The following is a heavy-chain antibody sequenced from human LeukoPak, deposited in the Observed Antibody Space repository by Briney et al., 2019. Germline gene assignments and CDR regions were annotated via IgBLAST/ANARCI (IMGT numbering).Heavy chain of an antibody. CDR1: GYSISSGYY. CDR2: IYHSGST. CDR3: ARGPRGFDY. D-gene: IGHD3-10*01. Sequence: SETLSLTCTVSGYSISSGYYWGWIRQPPGKGLEWIGSIYHSGSTYYNPSLKSRVTISVDTSKNQFSLKLSSVTAADTAVYYCARGPRGFDYWGQGTLVTVSS. V-gene: IGHV4-38-2*02. J-gene: IGHJ4*02.